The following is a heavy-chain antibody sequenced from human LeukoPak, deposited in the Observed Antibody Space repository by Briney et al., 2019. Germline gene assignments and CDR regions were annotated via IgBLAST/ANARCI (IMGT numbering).Heavy chain of an antibody. Sequence: GGSLRLSCAASGFTFEDYATHWVRQAPGKGLEWVSGIIWNSGNIGYAGSVKGRFTISRDNSMNSLYLQMDSLSAEDTALYYCAKNYYGGNSMGSMDVWGQGTTVTVSS. CDR3: AKNYYGGNSMGSMDV. CDR1: GFTFEDYA. V-gene: IGHV3-9*01. D-gene: IGHD4-23*01. J-gene: IGHJ6*02. CDR2: IIWNSGNI.